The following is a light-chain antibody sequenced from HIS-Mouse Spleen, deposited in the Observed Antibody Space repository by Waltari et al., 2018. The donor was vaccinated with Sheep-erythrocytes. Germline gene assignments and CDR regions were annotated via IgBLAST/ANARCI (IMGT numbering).Light chain of an antibody. CDR1: QLGDKY. V-gene: IGLV3-1*01. CDR2: QDS. Sequence: SYELTQPPSVSVSPGQTASIPCSGDQLGDKYACWYQQKPGQSPVLVIYQDSKRPSGIPERFSGSNSGNTATLTISGTQAMDEADYYCQAWDSSTAVVFGGRTKLTVL. J-gene: IGLJ2*01. CDR3: QAWDSSTAVV.